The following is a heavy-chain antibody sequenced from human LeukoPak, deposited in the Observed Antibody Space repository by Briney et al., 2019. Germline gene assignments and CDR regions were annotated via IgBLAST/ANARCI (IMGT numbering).Heavy chain of an antibody. D-gene: IGHD5-18*01. CDR2: INHSGST. V-gene: IGHV4-34*01. Sequence: PSETLSLTCAVYGGSFSGYYWSWIRQPPGKGLEWIGEINHSGSTNYNPSLKSRVTISVDTSKNQFSLKLSSVTAADTAVYYCARHKVDRYSYQDYWGQGTLVTVSS. CDR1: GGSFSGYY. CDR3: ARHKVDRYSYQDY. J-gene: IGHJ4*02.